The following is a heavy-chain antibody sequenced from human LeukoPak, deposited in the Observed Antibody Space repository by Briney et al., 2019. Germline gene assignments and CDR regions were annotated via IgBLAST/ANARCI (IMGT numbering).Heavy chain of an antibody. CDR1: GLTFSSYG. CDR3: ARERQWLVPPNPAPFDY. V-gene: IGHV3-33*01. D-gene: IGHD6-19*01. J-gene: IGHJ4*02. Sequence: GRSLRLSWAASGLTFSSYGMRWVRQAPGKGMEWVAAIWYDGSNKYYADSVKGRFTISRDNSKITLYLQMNRLRAEDTAVYYCARERQWLVPPNPAPFDYWGQGTLVTVSS. CDR2: IWYDGSNK.